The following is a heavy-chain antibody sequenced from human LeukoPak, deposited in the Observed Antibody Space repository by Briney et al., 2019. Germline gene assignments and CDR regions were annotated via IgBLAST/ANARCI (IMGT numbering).Heavy chain of an antibody. Sequence: ASVKVSCKASGYTFTGYYMHWVRQAPGQGLEWMGWTNPNSGGTNYAQKFQGRVTMTRDTSISTAYMELSRLRSDDTAVYYCARDYASGSFQPLDYWGQGTLVTVSS. CDR3: ARDYASGSFQPLDY. CDR1: GYTFTGYY. J-gene: IGHJ4*02. CDR2: TNPNSGGT. D-gene: IGHD3-10*01. V-gene: IGHV1-2*02.